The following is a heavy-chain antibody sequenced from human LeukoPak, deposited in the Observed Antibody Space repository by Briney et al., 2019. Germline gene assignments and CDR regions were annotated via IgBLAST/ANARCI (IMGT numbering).Heavy chain of an antibody. J-gene: IGHJ4*02. CDR2: IFLGDSDT. D-gene: IGHD1-26*01. Sequence: GESLKISCQGSGYSFTSYWIGWVRQMPGKGLEWMGIIFLGDSDTRYSPSFQGQVTISADKSISTAYLQWSSLKASDTAMYYCARRAYSGSYYFDYWGQGTPVTVSS. CDR3: ARRAYSGSYYFDY. CDR1: GYSFTSYW. V-gene: IGHV5-51*01.